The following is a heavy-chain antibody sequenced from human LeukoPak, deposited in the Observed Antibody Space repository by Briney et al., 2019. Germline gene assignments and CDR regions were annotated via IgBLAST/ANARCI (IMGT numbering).Heavy chain of an antibody. Sequence: ASVKVSCKASGFTLTNYDINWVRQAPGQGLEWMEGMNPINGNTGYARKFQGRVTMTRDTSISTAYMELRSLTSEDTAIYYCVRDGEGVAISVNFWFDPWGQGTLVTVSS. D-gene: IGHD3-10*01. CDR2: MNPINGNT. V-gene: IGHV1-8*01. J-gene: IGHJ5*02. CDR3: VRDGEGVAISVNFWFDP. CDR1: GFTLTNYD.